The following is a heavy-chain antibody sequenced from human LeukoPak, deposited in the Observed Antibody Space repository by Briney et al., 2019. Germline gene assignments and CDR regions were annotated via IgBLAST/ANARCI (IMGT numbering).Heavy chain of an antibody. D-gene: IGHD6-6*01. V-gene: IGHV1-18*01. CDR3: AKGKVRVIAALTGPNYFDY. CDR2: ISAYNGNT. J-gene: IGHJ4*02. Sequence: ASVKVSCKASGYTFTSYGIGWVRQAPGQGLEWMGWISAYNGNTNYAQKLQGRVTMTTDTSTSTAYMELRSLRSDDTAVYYCAKGKVRVIAALTGPNYFDYWGQGTLVTVSS. CDR1: GYTFTSYG.